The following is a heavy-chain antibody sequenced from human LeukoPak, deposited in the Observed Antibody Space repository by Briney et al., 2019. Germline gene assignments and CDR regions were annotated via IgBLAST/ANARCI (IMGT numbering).Heavy chain of an antibody. D-gene: IGHD1-1*01. Sequence: ASVKVSCKVSGYTLTELSMHWVRQAPGKGLEWMGGFDPEDGETIYAQKFQGRVTMTEGTSTDTAYMELSSLRSEDTAVYYCATGWDDGAFDIWGQGTMVTVSS. J-gene: IGHJ3*02. CDR3: ATGWDDGAFDI. CDR1: GYTLTELS. V-gene: IGHV1-24*01. CDR2: FDPEDGET.